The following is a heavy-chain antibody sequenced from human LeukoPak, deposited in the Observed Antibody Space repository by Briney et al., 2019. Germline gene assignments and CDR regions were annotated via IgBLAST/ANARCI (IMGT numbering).Heavy chain of an antibody. CDR1: GFTFSSYD. D-gene: IGHD2-2*01. J-gene: IGHJ4*02. CDR2: IGTAGDT. CDR3: AKDRLGYCSSTTCYGFDY. V-gene: IGHV3-13*01. Sequence: PGGSLRLSCAASGFTFSSYDMHWVRQATGKGLECVSAIGTAGDTYYPGSVKVRFTIYRENAKHSLYLKMNSLRAGDTAVYYCAKDRLGYCSSTTCYGFDYWGQGTLVTVSS.